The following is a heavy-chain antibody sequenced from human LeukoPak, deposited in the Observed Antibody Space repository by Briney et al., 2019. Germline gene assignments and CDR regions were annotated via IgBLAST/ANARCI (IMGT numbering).Heavy chain of an antibody. Sequence: SETLSLTCAVYGGSFNGYFWSWIRQPPGKGLEWIGEINHSGSPNYNPSLKSRVTISVDTSKNQVSLKLNSVTAADTAVYYCARGLSWGPYYFDYWGRGTLVTVSS. CDR1: GGSFNGYF. CDR2: INHSGSP. J-gene: IGHJ4*02. D-gene: IGHD7-27*01. V-gene: IGHV4-34*01. CDR3: ARGLSWGPYYFDY.